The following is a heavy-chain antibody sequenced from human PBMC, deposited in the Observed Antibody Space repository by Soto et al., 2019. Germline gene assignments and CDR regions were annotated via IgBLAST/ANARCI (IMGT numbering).Heavy chain of an antibody. J-gene: IGHJ4*02. CDR3: AIADGYSYGLFDY. V-gene: IGHV3-23*01. CDR2: ISGSVGST. D-gene: IGHD5-18*01. CDR1: GFTFSSYA. Sequence: GGSLRLSCAASGFTFSSYAMRWVRQGPGKGLECVSAISGSVGSTYYADSVKGRFTISRDNSKNTLYLQMNGLRAEDTAVYYCAIADGYSYGLFDYWGQGTLVTVSS.